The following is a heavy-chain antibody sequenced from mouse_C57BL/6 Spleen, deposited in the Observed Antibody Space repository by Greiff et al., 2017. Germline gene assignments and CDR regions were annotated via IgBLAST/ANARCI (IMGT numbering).Heavy chain of an antibody. CDR1: GYTFTTYP. CDR2: FHPYNDDT. J-gene: IGHJ3*01. CDR3: AMVIYDGYPGFAY. V-gene: IGHV1-47*01. Sequence: QVQLQQSGAELVKPGASVKMSCKASGYTFTTYPIEWMKQNHGKSLEWIGNFHPYNDDTKYNEKFKGKATLTVEKTSSTFYLGIIRLTSYVSAFYYCAMVIYDGYPGFAYWGQGTLVTVSS. D-gene: IGHD2-3*01.